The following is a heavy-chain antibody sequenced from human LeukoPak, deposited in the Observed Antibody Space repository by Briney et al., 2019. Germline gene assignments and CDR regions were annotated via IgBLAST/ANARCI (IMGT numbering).Heavy chain of an antibody. CDR3: ARGNRIAAAAAGTGWFDP. V-gene: IGHV4-59*11. CDR2: IYYRGST. D-gene: IGHD6-13*01. CDR1: GGSIRSHY. J-gene: IGHJ5*02. Sequence: PSETLSLTCTVSGGSIRSHYWSWIRQPPGREREGMGYIYYRGSTNYNPSLKSRVTISVDTSKNQFSLKLSSVTAADTAVYYCARGNRIAAAAAGTGWFDPWGQGTLVTVSS.